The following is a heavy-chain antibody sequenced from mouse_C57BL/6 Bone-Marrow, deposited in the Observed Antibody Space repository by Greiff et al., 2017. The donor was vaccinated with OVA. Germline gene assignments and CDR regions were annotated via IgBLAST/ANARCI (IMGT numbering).Heavy chain of an antibody. Sequence: QVHVKQPGAELVMPGASVKLSCKASGYTFTSYWMHWVKQRPGQGLEWIGEIDPSDSYTNYNQKFKGKSTLTVDKSSSTAYMQLSSLTSEDSAVYYCARELPHYYGSSYWYVDVWGTGTTVTVSS. D-gene: IGHD1-1*01. CDR2: IDPSDSYT. CDR3: ARELPHYYGSSYWYVDV. J-gene: IGHJ1*03. V-gene: IGHV1-69*01. CDR1: GYTFTSYW.